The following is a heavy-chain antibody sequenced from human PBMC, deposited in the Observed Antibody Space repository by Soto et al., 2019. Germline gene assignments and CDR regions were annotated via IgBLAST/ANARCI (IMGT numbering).Heavy chain of an antibody. V-gene: IGHV5-51*01. CDR1: GYGFTSYW. CDR3: ARVRGDSSGPPQVLDP. Sequence: PGESLKIACKGAGYGFTSYWIGWVRQMAGKGLELMGIIYPGYSDTRYSPSFQGQVTISVDRSKNQFSLKLSSVTAADTAVYYCARVRGDSSGPPQVLDPWGQGTLVTVSS. D-gene: IGHD3-22*01. J-gene: IGHJ5*02. CDR2: IYPGYSDT.